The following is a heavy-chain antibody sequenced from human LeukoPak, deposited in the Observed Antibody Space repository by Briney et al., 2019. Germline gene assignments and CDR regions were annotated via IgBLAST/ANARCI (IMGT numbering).Heavy chain of an antibody. V-gene: IGHV4-59*12. Sequence: SETLSLTCTVSGGSISSYYWSWIRQPPGKGLEWIGYIYYSGSTNYNPSLKSRVTISVDTSKNQFSLKLSSVTAADTAVYYCARDSTTLAAAGTWGYWGQGTLVTVSS. CDR2: IYYSGST. D-gene: IGHD6-13*01. CDR1: GGSISSYY. J-gene: IGHJ4*02. CDR3: ARDSTTLAAAGTWGY.